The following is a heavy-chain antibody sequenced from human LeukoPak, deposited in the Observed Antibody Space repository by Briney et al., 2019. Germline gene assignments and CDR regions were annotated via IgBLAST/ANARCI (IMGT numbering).Heavy chain of an antibody. CDR3: ARDSPHSSRDSYWYFDL. CDR2: IDPSGGST. D-gene: IGHD6-13*01. CDR1: GYTFTSYY. V-gene: IGHV1-46*01. J-gene: IGHJ2*01. Sequence: ASVKVSCKASGYTFTSYYMHWVRQAPGQGLEWMGIIDPSGGSTSYAQKFQGRVTMTRDMSTSTVYMELSSLRSEDTAVYYCARDSPHSSRDSYWYFDLWGRGTLVTVSS.